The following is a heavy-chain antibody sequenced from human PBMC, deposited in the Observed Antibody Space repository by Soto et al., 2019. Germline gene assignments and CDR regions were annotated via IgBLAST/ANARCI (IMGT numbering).Heavy chain of an antibody. V-gene: IGHV1-46*01. Sequence: GASVKVSCKASGYTFTSYYMHWVRQAPGQGLEWLGIINPSGGSTSYAQKFHGRVTMTRDTSTSTVYMELSSLRSDDTAVYFCARERATVTTASGVDYWGQGTLVTVSS. CDR3: ARERATVTTASGVDY. CDR1: GYTFTSYY. J-gene: IGHJ4*02. CDR2: INPSGGST. D-gene: IGHD4-17*01.